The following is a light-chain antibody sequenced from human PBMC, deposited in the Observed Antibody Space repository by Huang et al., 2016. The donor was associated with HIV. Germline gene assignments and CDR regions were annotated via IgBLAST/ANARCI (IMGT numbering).Light chain of an antibody. CDR1: QNINTW. Sequence: DIQMTQSPSTLSASVGDRVTITCRASQNINTWLAWYQQKPGKAPDLLIYRAAAFQVGVPSRCTDSGSGTEVTLTITSLQPDDLVTYYCQQYNTCLYTFGQGTKLEI. V-gene: IGKV1-5*03. J-gene: IGKJ2*01. CDR3: QQYNTCLYT. CDR2: RAA.